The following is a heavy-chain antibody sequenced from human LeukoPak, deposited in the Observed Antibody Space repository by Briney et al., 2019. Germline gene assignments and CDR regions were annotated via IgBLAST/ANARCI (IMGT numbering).Heavy chain of an antibody. CDR2: IYTTGST. CDR1: GGSISSYY. J-gene: IGHJ5*02. Sequence: SETLSLTCAVSGGSISSYYWSWIRQPPGGGLEWMWYIYTTGSTNYNPSLKRPVTISVDTSKNQFTLKLSSVTAADTAVYYCVRQRGYCSSTSCYTGDWFDPWGQGTLVTVSS. V-gene: IGHV4-4*09. D-gene: IGHD2-2*02. CDR3: VRQRGYCSSTSCYTGDWFDP.